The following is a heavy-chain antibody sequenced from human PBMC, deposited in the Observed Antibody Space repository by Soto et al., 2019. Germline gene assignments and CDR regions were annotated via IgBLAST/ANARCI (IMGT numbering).Heavy chain of an antibody. J-gene: IGHJ4*02. CDR3: ARVYFKYDY. CDR1: KFTFSNYW. CDR2: IKEDGSEK. Sequence: GGSLRLSCVASKFTFSNYWMTWVRQAPGKGLEWVANIKEDGSEKYYVESVKGRFTISRDNAKNSLYLQMNSLRAEDTAVYYCARVYFKYDYWGQGTLVTVSS. D-gene: IGHD3-10*01. V-gene: IGHV3-7*01.